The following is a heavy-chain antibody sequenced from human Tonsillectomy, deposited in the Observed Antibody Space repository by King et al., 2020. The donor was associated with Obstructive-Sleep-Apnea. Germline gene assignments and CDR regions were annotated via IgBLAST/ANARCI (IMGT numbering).Heavy chain of an antibody. CDR2: TRNKVNSYTT. D-gene: IGHD6-19*01. J-gene: IGHJ2*01. V-gene: IGHV3-72*01. CDR1: GVTFSDHY. Sequence: VQLVESGGGLVQPGGSLRLSCATSGVTFSDHYMDWVRAPPGKGLEWVGRTRNKVNSYTTVYAASVQGRFTISRDDSKNSLYLQMNGLKTEGTAVYYCIRESWQVGLYFDLWGRGTLVTLSS. CDR3: IRESWQVGLYFDL.